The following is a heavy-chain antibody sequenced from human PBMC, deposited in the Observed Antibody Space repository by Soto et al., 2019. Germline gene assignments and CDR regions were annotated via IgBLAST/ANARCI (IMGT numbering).Heavy chain of an antibody. CDR1: GFTFSSDA. CDR2: IYGDGGTT. V-gene: IGHV3-23*01. Sequence: GGSLRLSCAASGFTFSSDAMNWVRQAPGKGLEWVSAIYGDGGTTYYADSVKGRFTISRDNSKDTLYLQMNSLRAEDTALYFCTKGVADTPYFGSWGLGT. CDR3: TKGVADTPYFGS. D-gene: IGHD5-18*01. J-gene: IGHJ4*02.